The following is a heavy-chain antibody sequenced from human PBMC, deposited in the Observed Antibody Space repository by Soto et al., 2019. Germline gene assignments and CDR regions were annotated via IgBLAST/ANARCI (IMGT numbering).Heavy chain of an antibody. J-gene: IGHJ4*01. CDR2: INHSGST. V-gene: IGHV4-34*01. CDR3: ARERPMYGSGSLPLMYYFDY. CDR1: GGSFSGYY. D-gene: IGHD3-10*01. Sequence: QVQLQQWGAGLLKPSETLSLTCAVYGGSFSGYYWSWIRQPPGKGLEWIGEINHSGSTNYNPSLKSRVTISVDTSKNQFSLKLSSVTAADTAVYYCARERPMYGSGSLPLMYYFDYWGHGTLVTVSS.